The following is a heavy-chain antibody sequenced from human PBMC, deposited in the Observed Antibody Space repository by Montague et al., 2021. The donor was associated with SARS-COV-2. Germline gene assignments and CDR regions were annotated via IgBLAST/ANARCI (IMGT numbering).Heavy chain of an antibody. CDR3: ARSRENYNILTGYPYYFDY. CDR1: AGSISSNY. J-gene: IGHJ4*02. V-gene: IGHV4-59*01. CDR2: IYHGGST. Sequence: SETLSLTCTVSAGSISSNYFNWIRQPPGKGLEWIGYIYHGGSTNYNPSLKSRVTISVDTSKNQFSLKLSSVTAADTAVYYCARSRENYNILTGYPYYFDYWGQGTRVTGSS. D-gene: IGHD3-9*01.